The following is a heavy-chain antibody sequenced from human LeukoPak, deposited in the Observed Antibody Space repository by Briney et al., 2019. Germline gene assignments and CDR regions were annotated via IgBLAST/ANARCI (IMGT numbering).Heavy chain of an antibody. D-gene: IGHD6-13*01. V-gene: IGHV1-69*06. Sequence: GASVKVSCKASGGTFSSYAISWVRQAPGQGLEWMGGIIPIFGTANYAQKFQGRVTITADKSTSTAYMELSSLRSEDTAVYYCASLYSTKQRNYFDYWGQGTLVTVSS. CDR2: IIPIFGTA. J-gene: IGHJ4*02. CDR3: ASLYSTKQRNYFDY. CDR1: GGTFSSYA.